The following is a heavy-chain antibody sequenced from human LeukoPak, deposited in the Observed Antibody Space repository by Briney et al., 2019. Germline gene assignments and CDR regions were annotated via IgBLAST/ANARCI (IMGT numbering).Heavy chain of an antibody. Sequence: PSETLSLTCTVSGGSLNSYYWSWVRQPPGKGLXXIGYIYYSGSTNYNPSLKSRVTISVDTSKNQFSLKLSSVTAADTAVYYCARDESGTSAFDIWGQGTMVTVSS. CDR3: ARDESGTSAFDI. CDR1: GGSLNSYY. J-gene: IGHJ3*02. CDR2: IYYSGST. D-gene: IGHD1-1*01. V-gene: IGHV4-59*01.